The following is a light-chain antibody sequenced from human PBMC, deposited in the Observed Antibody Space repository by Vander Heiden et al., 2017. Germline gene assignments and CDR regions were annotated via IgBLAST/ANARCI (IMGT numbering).Light chain of an antibody. V-gene: IGLV1-51*01. Sequence: QSVLTQPPSVSAASGQKGTISCSGSSSNIGKNYVSWYQQLPGTAPKLLIYDNTKRPTGIPDRFSGSKSGTSATLGITGLLPGDEAEYYCGTWDSSLSVSVVFGGGTKLTVL. CDR2: DNT. J-gene: IGLJ2*01. CDR1: SSNIGKNY. CDR3: GTWDSSLSVSVV.